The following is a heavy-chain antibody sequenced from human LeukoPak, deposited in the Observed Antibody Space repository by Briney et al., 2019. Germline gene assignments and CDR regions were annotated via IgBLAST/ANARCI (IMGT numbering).Heavy chain of an antibody. CDR2: ISVRSNYI. D-gene: IGHD3-22*01. V-gene: IGHV3-21*01. Sequence: GGSLRLSCAASGYTFSSYSLNWVRQAPGKGLEWVSSISVRSNYIYYADSVRGRFSISRDDARDSLYLQMNSLRAEDTAVYYCVRLRRNSDTSGFYYYYDYWGQGTLVTVSS. J-gene: IGHJ4*02. CDR1: GYTFSSYS. CDR3: VRLRRNSDTSGFYYYYDY.